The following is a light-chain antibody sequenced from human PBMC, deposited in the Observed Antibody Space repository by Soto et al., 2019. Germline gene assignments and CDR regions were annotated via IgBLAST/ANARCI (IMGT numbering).Light chain of an antibody. J-gene: IGKJ4*01. Sequence: DIQMTQSPSFLSASVGDRVTITCQASQDITTSLNWYQQKPGKAPKPLMYDASNLETGVPSRYSGSGSGTDFTFTISSLQAEDIATYYCQQYDNLPLSFGGGTKVEIK. V-gene: IGKV1-33*01. CDR2: DAS. CDR3: QQYDNLPLS. CDR1: QDITTS.